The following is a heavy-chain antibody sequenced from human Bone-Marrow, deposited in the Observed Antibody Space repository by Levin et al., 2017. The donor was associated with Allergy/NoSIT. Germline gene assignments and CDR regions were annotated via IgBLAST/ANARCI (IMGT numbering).Heavy chain of an antibody. Sequence: PGGSLRLSCATSGFTFSSYSMNWVGQAPGKGLEWVSYINSSSGTIYYADSVKGRFTISRDNAKKSLYLQMSSLRVEDTAVYYCVRGLPDYWGQGTLVTVSS. V-gene: IGHV3-48*01. CDR1: GFTFSSYS. J-gene: IGHJ4*02. CDR3: VRGLPDY. CDR2: INSSSGTI.